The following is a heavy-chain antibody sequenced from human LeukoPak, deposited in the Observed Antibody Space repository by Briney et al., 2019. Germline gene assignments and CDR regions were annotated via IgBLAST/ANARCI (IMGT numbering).Heavy chain of an antibody. J-gene: IGHJ4*02. CDR1: GGSISNYF. CDR2: IYYSGST. V-gene: IGHV4-59*01. Sequence: PSETLSLTCAVFGGSISNYFWSWIRQPPGKGLEWIGYIYYSGSTNYNPSLKSRVTISVDTSKNQFSLKLSSVTAADTAVYYCAREGSGYPFDYWGQGTLVTGSS. CDR3: AREGSGYPFDY. D-gene: IGHD3-22*01.